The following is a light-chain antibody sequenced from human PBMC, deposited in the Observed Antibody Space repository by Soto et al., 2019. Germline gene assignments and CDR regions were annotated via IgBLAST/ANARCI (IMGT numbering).Light chain of an antibody. CDR3: QQYDTLPIT. Sequence: DIQMTQSPSSLSASVGDRVTITCQASQDISIYLNWYQQKPGKAPKVLIYDASNLESGAPSRFSRSRSETDFTFTISSLQPENIATYYCQQYDTLPITFGQGTRLEIK. J-gene: IGKJ5*01. CDR2: DAS. V-gene: IGKV1-33*01. CDR1: QDISIY.